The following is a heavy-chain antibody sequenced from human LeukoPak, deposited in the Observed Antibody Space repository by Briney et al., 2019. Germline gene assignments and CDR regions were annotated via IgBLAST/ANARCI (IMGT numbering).Heavy chain of an antibody. Sequence: PSETLSLTCTVSGGSIRSSYYYWGWIRQPPGKGLEWIGSIYDSGSTYYNPSLKSRVTISADTSKNQFSLKLNSVTAADTAVYYCAKAQNGEYDDYDFWSGYYDPLPKQRPFDCWGQGTLVTVSS. CDR3: AKAQNGEYDDYDFWSGYYDPLPKQRPFDC. J-gene: IGHJ4*02. CDR2: IYDSGST. CDR1: GGSIRSSYYY. V-gene: IGHV4-39*01. D-gene: IGHD3-3*01.